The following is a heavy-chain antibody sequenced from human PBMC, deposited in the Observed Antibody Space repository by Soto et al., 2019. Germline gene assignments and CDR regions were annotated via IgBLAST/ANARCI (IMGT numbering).Heavy chain of an antibody. V-gene: IGHV1-69*01. D-gene: IGHD7-27*01. CDR2: SLPIFGTS. J-gene: IGHJ6*02. Sequence: QVQLVQSGAEVKKPGSSVKVSCKAAGGTFSTYSISWVRQSPGQGLEWLGESLPIFGTSHYAKNFQGRVTSTAYESTITVYMKLSCLRSDDTAVYYCESWGQYPKSSSYSGMDVWGQGTKVTVSS. CDR1: GGTFSTYS. CDR3: ESWGQYPKSSSYSGMDV.